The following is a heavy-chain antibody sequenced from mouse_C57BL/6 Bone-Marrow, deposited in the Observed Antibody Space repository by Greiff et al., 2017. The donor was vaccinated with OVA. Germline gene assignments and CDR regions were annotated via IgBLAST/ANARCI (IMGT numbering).Heavy chain of an antibody. V-gene: IGHV5-15*04. CDR1: GFTFSDYG. D-gene: IGHD1-1*01. CDR3: ERRYYGSSRGSWFAY. CDR2: ISNLAYSI. J-gene: IGHJ3*01. Sequence: EVQRVESGGGLVQPGGSLKLSCAASGFTFSDYGMAWVRQAPRKGPEWVAFISNLAYSIYYADTVTGRFTISRANAKNTLYLEMSSLRSEDTAMYYCERRYYGSSRGSWFAYWGQGTLVTVSA.